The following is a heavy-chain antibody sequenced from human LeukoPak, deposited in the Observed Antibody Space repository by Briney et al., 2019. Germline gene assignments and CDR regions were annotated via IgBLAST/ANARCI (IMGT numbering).Heavy chain of an antibody. V-gene: IGHV4-39*07. D-gene: IGHD1-7*01. Sequence: SETLSLTCTVSGGSISSSSYYWGWIRQPPGKGLEWIGSIYYSGSTYYNPSLKSRVTISVDTSKNQFSLKLSSVTAADTAVYYCARVGLELPYNWFDPWGQGTLVTVSS. CDR3: ARVGLELPYNWFDP. CDR1: GGSISSSSYY. J-gene: IGHJ5*02. CDR2: IYYSGST.